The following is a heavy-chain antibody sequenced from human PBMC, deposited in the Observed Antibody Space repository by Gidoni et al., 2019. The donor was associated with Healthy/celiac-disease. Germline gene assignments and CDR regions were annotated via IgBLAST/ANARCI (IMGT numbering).Heavy chain of an antibody. J-gene: IGHJ4*02. Sequence: QVQLVQSGAEVKKPGASVKVSCKSSGYTFTSYYMHWVRQAPGQWLEWMGIINPSGGSTSYAQKFQGRVTMTRDTSTSTVYMELSSLRSEDTAVYYCARDEGSWYDYWGQGTLVTVSS. CDR1: GYTFTSYY. D-gene: IGHD6-13*01. CDR2: INPSGGST. V-gene: IGHV1-46*01. CDR3: ARDEGSWYDY.